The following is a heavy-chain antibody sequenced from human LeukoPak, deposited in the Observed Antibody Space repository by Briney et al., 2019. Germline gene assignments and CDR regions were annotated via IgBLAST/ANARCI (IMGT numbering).Heavy chain of an antibody. V-gene: IGHV3-15*01. J-gene: IGHJ5*02. CDR1: GFTLSNAY. CDR3: TTTIVGVTTWFDP. Sequence: GGSLRLSCAASGFTLSNAYMSWVRQAPGKGLEWVGRIKNKTNGGTTDYAAPVKGRFTISRDDSKNTLYLQMNSLKTEDTAVYYCTTTIVGVTTWFDPWGQGTLVTVSA. D-gene: IGHD1-26*01. CDR2: IKNKTNGGTT.